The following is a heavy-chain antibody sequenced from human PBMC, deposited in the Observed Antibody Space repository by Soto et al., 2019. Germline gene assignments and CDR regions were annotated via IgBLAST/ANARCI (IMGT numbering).Heavy chain of an antibody. V-gene: IGHV3-30*18. D-gene: IGHD6-19*01. CDR2: VSHDGRNT. J-gene: IGHJ4*02. CDR3: AKGGRQWLVTSDFNY. CDR1: GFTFSDYA. Sequence: VQLVESGGGVVQPGRSLRLSCAASGFTFSDYAMHWVRQAPGKGLEWVAVVSHDGRNTHYADSVKGRFTISRDSSKNTVSLEMTSMRAEDKAVYYCAKGGRQWLVTSDFNYWGQGALVTVSS.